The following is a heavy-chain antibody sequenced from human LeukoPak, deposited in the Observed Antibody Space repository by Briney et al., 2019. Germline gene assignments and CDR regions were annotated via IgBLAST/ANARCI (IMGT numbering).Heavy chain of an antibody. J-gene: IGHJ4*02. Sequence: GGSLRLSCAASGLIVSTYSMNWVRQAPGKGLEWVSYISTSSSYIYYADSVKGRFTISRDNSKNTLYLQMNSLKTEDTAVYYCARVAAPRSNDYWGQGTLVTVSS. V-gene: IGHV3-21*01. CDR1: GLIVSTYS. CDR2: ISTSSSYI. CDR3: ARVAAPRSNDY. D-gene: IGHD6-13*01.